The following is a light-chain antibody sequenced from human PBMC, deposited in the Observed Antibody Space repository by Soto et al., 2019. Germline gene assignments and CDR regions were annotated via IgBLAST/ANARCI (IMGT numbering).Light chain of an antibody. J-gene: IGLJ2*01. CDR2: EVN. V-gene: IGLV2-8*01. CDR3: SSFVGAPVI. Sequence: QSVLTQPPSASGSPGQSVTIPCAGTSTDVGEYNYVSWYQQHPGKVPKLIIFEVNKRPSGVPDRFSGSKSGDMASLTVSGLQAEDEADYYCSSFVGAPVIFGGGTKVTVL. CDR1: STDVGEYNY.